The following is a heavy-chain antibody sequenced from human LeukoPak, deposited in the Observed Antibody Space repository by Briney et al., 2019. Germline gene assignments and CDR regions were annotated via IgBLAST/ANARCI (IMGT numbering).Heavy chain of an antibody. Sequence: GGSLRLSCAASGFTFSNYAMSWVRQAPGKGLEWVSAILGSGGSTYYADSVKGRFTVSRDNSKSTLYLQMNSLRAGGTALYYCAKWGDYDVLTGYYVPDYWGQGTLVTVSS. J-gene: IGHJ4*02. CDR1: GFTFSNYA. V-gene: IGHV3-23*01. CDR2: ILGSGGST. CDR3: AKWGDYDVLTGYYVPDY. D-gene: IGHD3-9*01.